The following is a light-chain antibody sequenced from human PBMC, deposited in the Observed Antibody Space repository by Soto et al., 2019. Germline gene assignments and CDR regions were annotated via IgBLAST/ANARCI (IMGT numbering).Light chain of an antibody. CDR2: DAS. CDR1: QNINNW. V-gene: IGKV1-5*01. Sequence: DIQMTQSPSTLSASVGDRVTITCRASQNINNWLAWYQQKPGKAPKLLIYDASSLESGVPSRFSGSGSGTEFILTISSLQPDDFATYYCQQYNSYWTFGQGTKVELK. CDR3: QQYNSYWT. J-gene: IGKJ1*01.